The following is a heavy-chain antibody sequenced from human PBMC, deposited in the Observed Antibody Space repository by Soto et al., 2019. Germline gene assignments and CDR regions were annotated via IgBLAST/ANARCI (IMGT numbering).Heavy chain of an antibody. Sequence: ASVNVSCKASGYTFTSYGISWVRQAPGQGLEWMGWISAYNGNTNYAQKLQGRVTMTTDTSTSTAYMELRSLRSDDTAVYYCARSNRRVAVAGTTDYWGQGTLVTVSS. D-gene: IGHD6-19*01. CDR3: ARSNRRVAVAGTTDY. J-gene: IGHJ4*02. CDR2: ISAYNGNT. CDR1: GYTFTSYG. V-gene: IGHV1-18*04.